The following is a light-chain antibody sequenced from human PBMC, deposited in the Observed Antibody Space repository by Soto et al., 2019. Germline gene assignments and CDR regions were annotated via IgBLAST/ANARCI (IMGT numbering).Light chain of an antibody. J-gene: IGLJ3*02. CDR3: CSYAGRSTWV. V-gene: IGLV2-23*01. Sequence: QSALTQPASVSGSPGQSVTISCTETGSDVGSYDLVSWYQHYPGKAPKLIIYEGNKRPSGVSSRFSGSKSGYTASLTVSGLQAEDTADYYCCSYAGRSTWVFGGGTKLTVL. CDR2: EGN. CDR1: GSDVGSYDL.